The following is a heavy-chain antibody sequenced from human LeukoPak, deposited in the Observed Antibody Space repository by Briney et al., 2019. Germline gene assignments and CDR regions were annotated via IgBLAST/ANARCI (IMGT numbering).Heavy chain of an antibody. J-gene: IGHJ4*02. CDR1: GGTFSSYA. CDR3: ARVGSGYYDIQDY. Sequence: ASVKVSCKASGGTFSSYAISWVRQAPGQGLEWMGRIISILGIANYAQKFQGRVTITADKSTSTAYMELSSLRSEDTAVYYCARVGSGYYDIQDYWGQGTLVTVSS. CDR2: IISILGIA. V-gene: IGHV1-69*04. D-gene: IGHD3-3*01.